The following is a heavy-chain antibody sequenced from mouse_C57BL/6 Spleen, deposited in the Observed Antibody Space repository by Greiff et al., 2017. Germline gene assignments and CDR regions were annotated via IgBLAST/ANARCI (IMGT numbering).Heavy chain of an antibody. Sequence: VHVKQSGAELVRPGASVKLSCTASGFNIKDDYMHWVKQRPEQGLEWIGWIDPENGDTEYASKFQGKATITADTSSNTAYLQLSSLTSEDTAVYYCANSNYPDDWGQGTTLTVSS. CDR1: GFNIKDDY. J-gene: IGHJ2*01. CDR3: ANSNYPDD. CDR2: IDPENGDT. D-gene: IGHD2-5*01. V-gene: IGHV14-4*01.